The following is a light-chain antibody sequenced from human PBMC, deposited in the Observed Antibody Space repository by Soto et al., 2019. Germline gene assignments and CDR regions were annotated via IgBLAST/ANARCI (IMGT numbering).Light chain of an antibody. J-gene: IGKJ2*01. CDR2: GAS. CDR3: QQSYRSPYT. V-gene: IGKV1-39*01. Sequence: DIQMTQSPSSLSASVGDTVTVTCRASQSVVTYLNWYQQKPGKAPELLIYGASSLQSGVPSRFSGRGSRSDFTLTIKGLQPEDFATYYCQQSYRSPYTFGQGTKVDIK. CDR1: QSVVTY.